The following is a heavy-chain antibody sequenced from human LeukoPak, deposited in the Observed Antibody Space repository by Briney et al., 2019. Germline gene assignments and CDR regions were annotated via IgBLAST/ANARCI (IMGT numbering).Heavy chain of an antibody. CDR3: VKDRGYSGYFDAFDI. D-gene: IGHD5-12*01. CDR1: GFTFSSYG. CDR2: ISTNGGRT. J-gene: IGHJ3*02. Sequence: GGSLRLSCVASGFTFSSYGMHWVRQAPGKGLEYVSGISTNGGRTFYADSVKSRFTISRDNFKNTLYLQMSSLRAEDTAVYYCVKDRGYSGYFDAFDIWGQGTMVTVSS. V-gene: IGHV3-64D*09.